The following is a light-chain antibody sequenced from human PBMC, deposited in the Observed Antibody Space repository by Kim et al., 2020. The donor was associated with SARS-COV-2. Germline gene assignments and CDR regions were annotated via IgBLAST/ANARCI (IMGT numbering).Light chain of an antibody. J-gene: IGKJ1*01. Sequence: DIQMTQSPSSLSASVGDRVTITCRASQDISRYLNWYQQKPGKAPKLLIYTASSLQGGVTSRFTGSGSETDFTLTITSLQPEDFATYYCQQNSSAPRRFGQGTKVDIK. CDR2: TAS. CDR3: QQNSSAPRR. CDR1: QDISRY. V-gene: IGKV1-39*01.